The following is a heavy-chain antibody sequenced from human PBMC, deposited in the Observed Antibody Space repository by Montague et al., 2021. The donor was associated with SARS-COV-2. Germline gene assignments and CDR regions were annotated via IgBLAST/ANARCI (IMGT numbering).Heavy chain of an antibody. CDR1: GGSLSGYY. CDR3: ARGRRRYNWRDETSYYYGMDV. V-gene: IGHV4-34*01. Sequence: SETLSLTCAVYGGSLSGYYWSWIRQPPGKGLEWIGEINHSGSTNYNPSLKSRVTISLDTSKNQFSLKLSSVTAADTAVYYCARGRRRYNWRDETSYYYGMDVWGQGPTVTVSS. D-gene: IGHD1-20*01. CDR2: INHSGST. J-gene: IGHJ6*02.